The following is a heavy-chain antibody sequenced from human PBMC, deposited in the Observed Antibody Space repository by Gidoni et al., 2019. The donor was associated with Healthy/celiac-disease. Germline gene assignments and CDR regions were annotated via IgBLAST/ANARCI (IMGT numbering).Heavy chain of an antibody. V-gene: IGHV4-38-2*02. D-gene: IGHD3-22*01. CDR2: IYHSGST. J-gene: IGHJ4*02. CDR3: AGVVVILGTFDY. Sequence: QVQLQESGPGLVKPSETLSLTCTVSGYSISSGYYWGWIRQPPGKGLEWIGSIYHSGSTYYNPSLKSRVTISVDTSKNQFSLKLSSVTAADTAVYYCAGVVVILGTFDYWGQGTLVTVSS. CDR1: GYSISSGYY.